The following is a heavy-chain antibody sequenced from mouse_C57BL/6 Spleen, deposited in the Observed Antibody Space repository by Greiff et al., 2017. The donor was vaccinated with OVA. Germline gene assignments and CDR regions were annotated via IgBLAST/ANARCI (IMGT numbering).Heavy chain of an antibody. CDR2: IYPGSGNT. CDR3: ARGWGDGDY. D-gene: IGHD1-1*02. Sequence: QVQLQQSGAELVRPGASVKLSCKASGYTFTDYYINWVKQRPGQGLEWIARIYPGSGNTYYNEKFKGKATLTAEKSSSTAYMQLSSLTSEDSAVYFCARGWGDGDYWGQGTTLTVSS. V-gene: IGHV1-76*01. CDR1: GYTFTDYY. J-gene: IGHJ2*01.